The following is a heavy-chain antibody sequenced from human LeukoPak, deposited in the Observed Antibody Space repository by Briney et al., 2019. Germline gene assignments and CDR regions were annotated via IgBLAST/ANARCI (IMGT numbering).Heavy chain of an antibody. V-gene: IGHV4-59*01. CDR1: GGSISSYY. J-gene: IGHJ4*02. Sequence: PSETLSLTCTVSGGSISSYYWNWIRQPPRKGLEWIGYIYYSGSTNYNPSLKSRVTISVDTSKNQFSLKLSSVTAADTAVYYCARVRAVAGTRGIDYWGQGTLVTVSS. D-gene: IGHD6-19*01. CDR3: ARVRAVAGTRGIDY. CDR2: IYYSGST.